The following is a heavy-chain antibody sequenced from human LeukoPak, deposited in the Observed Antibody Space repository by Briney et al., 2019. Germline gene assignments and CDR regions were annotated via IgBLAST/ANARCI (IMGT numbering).Heavy chain of an antibody. CDR1: GGSISSYY. J-gene: IGHJ4*02. CDR3: ARDGWGYCSGGSCYIGRPFDY. D-gene: IGHD2-15*01. V-gene: IGHV4-59*12. CDR2: IHYSGST. Sequence: SETLSLTCTVSGGSISSYYWSWIRQPPGKGLQWIGYIHYSGSTNYNPSLKSRLTISVDTSKNQFSLKLSSVTAADTAVYYCARDGWGYCSGGSCYIGRPFDYWGQGTLVTVSS.